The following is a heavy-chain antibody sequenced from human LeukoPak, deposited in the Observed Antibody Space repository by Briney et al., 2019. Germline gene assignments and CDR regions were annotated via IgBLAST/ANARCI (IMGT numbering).Heavy chain of an antibody. CDR2: TIPMFGTA. CDR1: GGTFSSYA. Sequence: SVKVSCKASGGTFSSYAISWVRQAPGQGLEWMGGTIPMFGTAHYAQKFQGRVTMTRNTSISTAYMELSSLRSEDTAVYYCARGQNWFDPWGQGTLVTVSS. J-gene: IGHJ5*02. CDR3: ARGQNWFDP. V-gene: IGHV1-69*05.